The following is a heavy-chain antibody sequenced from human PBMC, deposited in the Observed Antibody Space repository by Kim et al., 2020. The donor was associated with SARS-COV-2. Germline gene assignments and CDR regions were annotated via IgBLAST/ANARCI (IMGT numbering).Heavy chain of an antibody. J-gene: IGHJ5*01. CDR1: GFTFATFS. V-gene: IGHV3-21*01. CDR3: ARDRDDIDSGWKRYS. CDR2: ISRSGSST. D-gene: IGHD6-19*01. Sequence: GGSLRLSCAGSGFTFATFSMDWVRQAPGKGLEWVAAISRSGSSTFYADSVKGRFTISRDNPKDTVYLQMTSLSAEDTALYFCARDRDDIDSGWKRYS.